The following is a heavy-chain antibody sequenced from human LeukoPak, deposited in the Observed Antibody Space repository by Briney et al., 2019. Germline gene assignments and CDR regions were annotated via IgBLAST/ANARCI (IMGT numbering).Heavy chain of an antibody. CDR1: GFNFIDTW. J-gene: IGHJ3*01. Sequence: GGSLRLSCAASGFNFIDTWMNWVRQAPGKGLEWVARIKRKAVGGTADYAAPAKGRFTISRDDSENMLYLQMNSLKIEDTAVYYCARDWYHAFDFWGQGTTVTVSS. D-gene: IGHD3-9*01. V-gene: IGHV3-15*07. CDR2: IKRKAVGGTA. CDR3: ARDWYHAFDF.